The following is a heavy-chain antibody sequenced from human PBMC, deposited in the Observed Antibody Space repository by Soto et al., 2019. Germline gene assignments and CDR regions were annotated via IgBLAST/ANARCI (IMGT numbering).Heavy chain of an antibody. D-gene: IGHD3-10*01. CDR3: XXXXXXGTXTPXXXYFAF. V-gene: IGHV1-3*01. CDR2: INADNGNT. J-gene: IGHJ2*01. Sequence: QVQFVQSGAEVKKPGASVKVSCKASGYIFTNYAIHWARQAPGQSLEWMGWINADNGNTRYSQNFQGRVTISRDTXAXXXXXXXXXXXXXXXXXXXXXXXXXXGTXTPXXXYFAFWGRGTLVTVSS. CDR1: GYIFTNYA.